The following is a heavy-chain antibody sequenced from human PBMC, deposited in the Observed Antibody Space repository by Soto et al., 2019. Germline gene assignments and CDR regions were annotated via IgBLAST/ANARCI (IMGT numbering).Heavy chain of an antibody. CDR2: IIPILGIA. CDR3: ANSYGDYVYYFDY. CDR1: GGTFSSYT. D-gene: IGHD4-17*01. V-gene: IGHV1-69*02. Sequence: QVQLVQSVAEVKKPGSSVKVSCKASGGTFSSYTISWVRQAPGQGLEWMGRIIPILGIANYAQKCQGRVTITADKSTSTAYMELSSLRSEDTAVYYCANSYGDYVYYFDYWGKGTLVTVSS. J-gene: IGHJ4*02.